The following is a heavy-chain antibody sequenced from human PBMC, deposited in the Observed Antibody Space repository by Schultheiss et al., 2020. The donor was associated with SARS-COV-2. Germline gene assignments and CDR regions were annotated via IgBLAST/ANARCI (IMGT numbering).Heavy chain of an antibody. V-gene: IGHV3-30-3*01. J-gene: IGHJ4*02. CDR3: VREGVDYTKGATAGPGFDY. CDR1: GFTFSDHY. D-gene: IGHD6-13*01. Sequence: GGSLRLSCAASGFTFSDHYMDWVRQAPGKGLEWVAVISYDGSNKYYADSVKGRFTISRDNAKNTLSLQMNSLRVEDTAVYYCVREGVDYTKGATAGPGFDYWGQGRLVTVSS. CDR2: ISYDGSNK.